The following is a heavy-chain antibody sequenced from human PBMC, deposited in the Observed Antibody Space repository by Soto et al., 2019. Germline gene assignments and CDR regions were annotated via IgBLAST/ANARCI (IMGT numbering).Heavy chain of an antibody. Sequence: QVQLQQWGAGLLKPSETLSLTCAVYGRFLSRPYQYWSWIRQPPGKGLEWIGEVNHSGVTNYTPSLESRVTISLDRSKNQFSLRLTSVTAADTAVYYCASLDSSDWCFEDWGQGTLVTVSS. CDR2: VNHSGVT. CDR3: ASLDSSDWCFED. CDR1: GRFLSRPY. J-gene: IGHJ4*02. V-gene: IGHV4-34*01. D-gene: IGHD6-19*01.